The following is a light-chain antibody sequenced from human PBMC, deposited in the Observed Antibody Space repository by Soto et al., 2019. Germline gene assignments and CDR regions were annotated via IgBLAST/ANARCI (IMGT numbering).Light chain of an antibody. V-gene: IGLV7-46*01. J-gene: IGLJ3*02. CDR2: DTN. CDR3: LLSYGGFRV. Sequence: QAVVAQEPSLAVSPGGTVTLTCASRNGPVTSGHWPYWFQQKPGQAPTILIYDTNIKHSWTPARFSGSLLGGKAALTLSGAQPEDEAEYYCLLSYGGFRVFGGGTKLTVL. CDR1: NGPVTSGHW.